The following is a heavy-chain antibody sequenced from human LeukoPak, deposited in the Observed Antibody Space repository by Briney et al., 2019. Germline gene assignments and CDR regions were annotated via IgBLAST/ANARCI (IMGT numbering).Heavy chain of an antibody. CDR2: IIPIFGTA. CDR1: GGTFSSYP. Sequence: SVKVSCKASGGTFSSYPISWGRQAPEQGLGWMGRIIPIFGTANYAQKFQGRVTITADKSTSTAYMELSSLRSEDTAVYYCAREGSGWYVPSYMDVWGKGTTVTVSS. CDR3: AREGSGWYVPSYMDV. J-gene: IGHJ6*03. V-gene: IGHV1-69*06. D-gene: IGHD6-19*01.